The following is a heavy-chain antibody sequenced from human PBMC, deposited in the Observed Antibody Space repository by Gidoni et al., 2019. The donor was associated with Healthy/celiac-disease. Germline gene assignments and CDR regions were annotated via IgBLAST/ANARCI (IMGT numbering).Heavy chain of an antibody. CDR3: ARGFWSGYYNDY. V-gene: IGHV3-23*01. D-gene: IGHD3-3*01. J-gene: IGHJ4*02. CDR2: IRGSGGST. CDR1: GFTFSSYA. Sequence: EVQLLESGGGLVQPGGSLRLSCAASGFTFSSYAMSWVRQAPGKGLEWVSAIRGSGGSTYYADSVKGRFTISRDNSKNTLYLQMNSLRAEDTAVYYCARGFWSGYYNDYWGQGTLVTVSS.